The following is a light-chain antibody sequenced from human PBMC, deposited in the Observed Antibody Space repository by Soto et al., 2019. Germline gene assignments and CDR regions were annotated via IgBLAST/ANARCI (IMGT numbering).Light chain of an antibody. CDR3: QQLNGYQLA. V-gene: IGKV1-9*01. CDR2: SSS. J-gene: IGKJ4*01. Sequence: DIQLTQSPSFLSASVGDTVTITCRASQGMSTYLAWYQQKPGKVPKLLIRSSSTLQRGVPPRFSGGGSGTEFTLTISTLQPDDSGIYYCQQLNGYQLAFGGGTNVAIK. CDR1: QGMSTY.